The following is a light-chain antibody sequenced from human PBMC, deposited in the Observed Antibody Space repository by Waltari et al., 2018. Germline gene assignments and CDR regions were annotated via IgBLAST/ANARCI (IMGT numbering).Light chain of an antibody. CDR2: GAS. J-gene: IGKJ1*01. V-gene: IGKV3-15*01. CDR3: QQYNNWPPEP. Sequence: EIVMTQSPATLSVSPGERATLSCRASQSVSSNLAWYQQKPGQAPRLLIYGASTRATGIPARFSGSGSGTEFTLTISSLQSEDFAVYYCQQYNNWPPEPFGQGTKVEIK. CDR1: QSVSSN.